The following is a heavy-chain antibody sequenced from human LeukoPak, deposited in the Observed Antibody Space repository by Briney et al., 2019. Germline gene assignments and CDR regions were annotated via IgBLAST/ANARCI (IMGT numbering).Heavy chain of an antibody. Sequence: PGGSLRLSCAASGFTFSSYAMNWVRQAPGKGLEWVSTISGGGGSTYYADSVKGRFTISRDNSKNTLYLQMNSLRAEDTAVYYCAKGRRDGYNFDYWGQGTLVTVSS. CDR1: GFTFSSYA. V-gene: IGHV3-23*01. J-gene: IGHJ4*02. CDR2: ISGGGGST. CDR3: AKGRRDGYNFDY. D-gene: IGHD5-24*01.